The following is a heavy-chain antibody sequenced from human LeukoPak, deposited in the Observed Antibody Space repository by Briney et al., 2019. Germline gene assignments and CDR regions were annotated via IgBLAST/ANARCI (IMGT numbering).Heavy chain of an antibody. CDR3: VRGNGDYDAYWYFDL. CDR2: IYSGGNS. V-gene: IGHV3-53*01. Sequence: GGSLRLSCAASGFTVSTNYMNWVRQAPGKGLEWVSVIYSGGNSYYADSVKGRFTISRDNSKNTLYLQMSSLRAEDTAVYFCVRGNGDYDAYWYFDLWGRGALVTVSS. CDR1: GFTVSTNY. D-gene: IGHD4-17*01. J-gene: IGHJ2*01.